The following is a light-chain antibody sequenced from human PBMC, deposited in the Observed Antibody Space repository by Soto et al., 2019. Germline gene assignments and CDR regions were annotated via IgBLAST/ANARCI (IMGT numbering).Light chain of an antibody. J-gene: IGKJ3*01. Sequence: EILLTQSPGTLSLSPGDRATLSCRASQSISSTYLAWYQQKPGQAPRLLIYGAFTRAIGIPDRFSGSGSGTDFTLTISRLEPEDFAVYYCQQYGGSPIFTCGPGTKVDIK. V-gene: IGKV3-20*01. CDR2: GAF. CDR3: QQYGGSPIFT. CDR1: QSISSTY.